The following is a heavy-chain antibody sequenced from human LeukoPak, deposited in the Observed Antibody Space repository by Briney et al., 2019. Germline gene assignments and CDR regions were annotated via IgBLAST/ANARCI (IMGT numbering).Heavy chain of an antibody. Sequence: SETLSLTCTVSGGSISGYYWSWIRQPAGKGLGWIGRIYTSGSTNYNPSLKSRVTMSVDTSKNQFSLKLSSVTAADTAVYYCAQQPTQYCFDYWGQGTLVTVSS. CDR2: IYTSGST. CDR3: AQQPTQYCFDY. J-gene: IGHJ4*02. CDR1: GGSISGYY. D-gene: IGHD6-13*01. V-gene: IGHV4-4*07.